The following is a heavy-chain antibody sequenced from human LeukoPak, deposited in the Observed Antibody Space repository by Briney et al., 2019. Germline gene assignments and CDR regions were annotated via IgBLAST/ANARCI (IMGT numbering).Heavy chain of an antibody. J-gene: IGHJ4*02. CDR3: ARHGYYDSSGYYHFDY. CDR2: IYYSGST. Sequence: SETLSLTCTVSGGSISGYYWSWIRQPPGKGLEWIGYIYYSGSTNYNPSLKSRVTISVDTSKNQFSLKLSSVTAADTAVYYCARHGYYDSSGYYHFDYWGQGTLVTVSS. V-gene: IGHV4-59*08. D-gene: IGHD3-22*01. CDR1: GGSISGYY.